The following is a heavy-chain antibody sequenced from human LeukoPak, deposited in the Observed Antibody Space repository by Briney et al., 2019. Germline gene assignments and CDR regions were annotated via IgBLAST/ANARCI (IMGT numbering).Heavy chain of an antibody. CDR3: AKDSFIGSIYCSGGSCYFGFDY. Sequence: GGSLRLSCAASGFTFSSYAMSWVRQAPGKGLEWVSAISGSGGSTYYADSVKGRFTISRDNSKNTLYLQMNSLRAEDTAVYYCAKDSFIGSIYCSGGSCYFGFDYWGQGTLVTVSS. J-gene: IGHJ4*02. D-gene: IGHD2-15*01. CDR1: GFTFSSYA. CDR2: ISGSGGST. V-gene: IGHV3-23*01.